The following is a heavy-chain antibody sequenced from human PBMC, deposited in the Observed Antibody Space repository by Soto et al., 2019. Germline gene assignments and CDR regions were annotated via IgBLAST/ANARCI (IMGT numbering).Heavy chain of an antibody. D-gene: IGHD3-22*01. CDR3: ARERSRYDRSGYYRPDY. CDR1: GDTFSTYS. J-gene: IGHJ4*02. V-gene: IGHV1-69*10. Sequence: SVKVSCKVTGDTFSTYSISWVRQAPGQGLEWLGGIIPILGIPSYAQRFQDRVTITADKSTSTAYMELSSLRSEDTAVYYCARERSRYDRSGYYRPDYWGQGTLVTVSS. CDR2: IIPILGIP.